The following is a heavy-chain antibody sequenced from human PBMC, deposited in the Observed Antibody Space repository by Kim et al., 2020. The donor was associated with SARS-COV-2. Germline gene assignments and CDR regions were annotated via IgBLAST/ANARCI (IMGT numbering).Heavy chain of an antibody. D-gene: IGHD6-19*01. Sequence: GGSLRLSCAASGFTFTNYGMHWVRRAPGKGLEWVAVIWYDGSNEYYADSVKGRFTISRDNSKNTLYLQMNSLRAEDTAVYYCARDLGEYSSGWSGVFWGQGTLVTVSS. CDR3: ARDLGEYSSGWSGVF. CDR2: IWYDGSNE. J-gene: IGHJ4*02. V-gene: IGHV3-33*01. CDR1: GFTFTNYG.